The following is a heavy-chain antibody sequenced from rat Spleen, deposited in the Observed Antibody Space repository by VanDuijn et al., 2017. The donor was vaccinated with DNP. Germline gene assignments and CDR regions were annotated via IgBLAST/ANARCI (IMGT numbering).Heavy chain of an antibody. J-gene: IGHJ1*01. D-gene: IGHD5-1*01. CDR1: GFTFSDYN. CDR2: IVYDGSRT. CDR3: TRGAGSPYWSFDF. V-gene: IGHV5S10*01. Sequence: EVRLVESGGGLVQPGRSLKLSCAASGFTFSDYNMAWVRQAPKKGLEWVATIVYDGSRTYYRDSVKGRFTISRDNAKNTLYLQMNSLRSEDTATYYCTRGAGSPYWSFDFWGPGTVVTVSS.